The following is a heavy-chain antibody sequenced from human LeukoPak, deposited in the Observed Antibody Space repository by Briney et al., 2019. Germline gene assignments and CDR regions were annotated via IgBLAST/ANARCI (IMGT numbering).Heavy chain of an antibody. J-gene: IGHJ4*02. V-gene: IGHV1-2*02. CDR2: ITPSGRGA. CDR1: GDTFTDHY. Sequence: ASVKVSCKASGDTFTDHYVQWVRQAPGQGLEWMGWITPSGRGANSAQKFQGRLTLSRDTSISTVYMELTRLTSDGTAIYYCARQDEAGYYFDYWGQGTLVTVSS. CDR3: ARQDEAGYYFDY.